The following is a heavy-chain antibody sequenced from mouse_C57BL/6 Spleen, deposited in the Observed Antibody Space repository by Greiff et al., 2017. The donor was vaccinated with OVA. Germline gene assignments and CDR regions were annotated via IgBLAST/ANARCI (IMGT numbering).Heavy chain of an antibody. Sequence: EVMLVESEGGLVQPGSSMKLSCTASGFTFSDYYMAWVRLVPATGLEWVSNINYDCSSTYYLDSLKSRFIISCDNAKNILYLQMSSLKSEDTATYYCARDRRDYDGGNAMDYWGQGTSVTVSS. CDR2: INYDCSST. V-gene: IGHV5-16*01. CDR3: ARDRRDYDGGNAMDY. D-gene: IGHD2-4*01. CDR1: GFTFSDYY. J-gene: IGHJ4*01.